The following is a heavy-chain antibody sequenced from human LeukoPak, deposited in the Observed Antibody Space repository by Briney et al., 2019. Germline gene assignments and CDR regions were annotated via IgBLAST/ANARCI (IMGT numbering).Heavy chain of an antibody. CDR1: GFTFSSYA. CDR3: ARDQAGEHDY. CDR2: ISYDGSNK. D-gene: IGHD3-10*01. Sequence: GRSLRLSCAASGFTFSSYAMHWVRQAPGKGLEWVAVISYDGSNKYYADSVKGRFTISRDNSKNTLYLKMNSLRAEDTAVYYCARDQAGEHDYWGKGTLVTVSS. V-gene: IGHV3-30-3*01. J-gene: IGHJ4*02.